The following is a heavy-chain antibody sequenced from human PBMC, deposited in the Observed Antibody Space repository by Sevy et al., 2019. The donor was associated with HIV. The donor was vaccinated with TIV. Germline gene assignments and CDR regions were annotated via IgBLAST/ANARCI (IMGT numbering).Heavy chain of an antibody. J-gene: IGHJ6*02. CDR1: GFTFSSYS. Sequence: GGSLRLSCAASGFTFSSYSMNWVRQAPGKGLEWVSSISSSSSYIYYADSVKGRFTISRDNAKNSLYLQMNSLRAEDTAVYYCASARDIVVVSAPTDYDYGMDVWGQGTTVSVSS. D-gene: IGHD2-2*01. V-gene: IGHV3-21*01. CDR3: ASARDIVVVSAPTDYDYGMDV. CDR2: ISSSSSYI.